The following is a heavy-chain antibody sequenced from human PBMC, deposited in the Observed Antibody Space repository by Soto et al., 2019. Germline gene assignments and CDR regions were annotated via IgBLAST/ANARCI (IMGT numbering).Heavy chain of an antibody. Sequence: QVQLVQSGAEVKKPGSSVKVSCKASAGTFSSYAISWVRQAPGQGLEWMGGIIPIFGTANYAQKFQGRVTLTGDEATSTAYMELSSLRSEDTAVYYCASGGGWLQKHVDYWGQGTLVTVSS. J-gene: IGHJ4*02. CDR1: AGTFSSYA. V-gene: IGHV1-69*01. CDR3: ASGGGWLQKHVDY. D-gene: IGHD5-12*01. CDR2: IIPIFGTA.